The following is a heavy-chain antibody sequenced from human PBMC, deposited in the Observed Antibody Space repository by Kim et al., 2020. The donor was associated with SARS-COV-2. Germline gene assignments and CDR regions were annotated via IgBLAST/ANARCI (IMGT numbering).Heavy chain of an antibody. CDR1: GFTFSSYA. V-gene: IGHV3-30-3*01. J-gene: IGHJ2*01. D-gene: IGHD6-13*01. CDR2: ISYDGSNK. CDR3: ARESYSSTLEALRYFDL. Sequence: GGSLRLSCAASGFTFSSYAMHWVRQAPGKGLEWVAVISYDGSNKYYADSVKGRFTISRDNSKNTLFLQMNSLRAEDTAVYYCARESYSSTLEALRYFDLWGRGTLVTVSS.